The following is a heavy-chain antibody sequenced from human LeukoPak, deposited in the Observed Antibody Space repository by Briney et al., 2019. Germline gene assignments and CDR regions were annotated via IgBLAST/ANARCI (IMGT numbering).Heavy chain of an antibody. CDR1: GGSFSGYY. CDR2: INHSGST. CDR3: ARIHRYCSGGACYVLDN. J-gene: IGHJ4*02. D-gene: IGHD2-15*01. V-gene: IGHV4-34*01. Sequence: SETLSLTCAVYGGSFSGYYWSWIRQPPGKGLEWIGEINHSGSTNYNPSLKSRVTISVDTSKNQFSLQLSSVTAADTAVYYCARIHRYCSGGACYVLDNWGQGTLVAVSS.